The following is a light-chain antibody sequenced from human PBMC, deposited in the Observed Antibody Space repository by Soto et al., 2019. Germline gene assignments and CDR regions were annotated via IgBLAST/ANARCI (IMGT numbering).Light chain of an antibody. CDR1: ENVHRY. J-gene: IGKJ3*01. Sequence: EMMMTQSPATLSVSPGERVTLSCSASENVHRYFAWYQQKPGQGPSLLIYYASTRATGLPDRFTGSGSGTEFSLTIRSLQYEDVGVFHWQHYRNWPPTFGPRTKVEIK. V-gene: IGKV3-15*01. CDR2: YAS. CDR3: QHYRNWPPT.